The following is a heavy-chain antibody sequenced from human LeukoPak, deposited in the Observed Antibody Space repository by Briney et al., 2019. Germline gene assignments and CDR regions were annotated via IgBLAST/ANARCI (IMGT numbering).Heavy chain of an antibody. CDR3: ASPSSGYYLDAFDI. Sequence: GASVTVSCKASGGTFSSYAISWVRQAPGQGLEWMGRIIPIFGTANYAQKFQGRVTLTADESTSTAYMELSSLRSEDTAVYYCASPSSGYYLDAFDIWGQGTMVTVSA. V-gene: IGHV1-69*01. CDR1: GGTFSSYA. J-gene: IGHJ3*02. D-gene: IGHD3-22*01. CDR2: IIPIFGTA.